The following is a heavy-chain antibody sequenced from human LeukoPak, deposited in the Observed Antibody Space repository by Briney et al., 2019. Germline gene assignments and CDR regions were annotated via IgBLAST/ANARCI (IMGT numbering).Heavy chain of an antibody. D-gene: IGHD4-17*01. CDR1: GFTFSSYA. V-gene: IGHV3-23*01. Sequence: GGSLRLSCAASGFTFSSYAMSWVRQAPARGLEWVSAISDSGGSTYYADSAKGRFTISRDNSKNTLYLQMNSLRAADTAVYYCAAVRTTVTPIDDWGQGTPVTVSS. CDR3: AAVRTTVTPIDD. CDR2: ISDSGGST. J-gene: IGHJ4*02.